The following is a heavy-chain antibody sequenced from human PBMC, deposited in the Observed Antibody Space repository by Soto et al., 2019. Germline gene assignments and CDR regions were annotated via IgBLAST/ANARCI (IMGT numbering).Heavy chain of an antibody. CDR3: ATAGSYCSSRTWFGT. V-gene: IGHV1-18*01. Sequence: QAQLVQSGDEMKNVGASVKVSCKASGYTFTSYGIRAVRQAPGQGLEWMGGISGFNDDTNNAQKYQGRVTVTKATCTSTASRESGSAKAEGTAVYYSATAGSYCSSRTWFGTWGPGTLFTFSS. CDR2: ISGFNDDT. D-gene: IGHD3-10*01. J-gene: IGHJ5*02. CDR1: GYTFTSYG.